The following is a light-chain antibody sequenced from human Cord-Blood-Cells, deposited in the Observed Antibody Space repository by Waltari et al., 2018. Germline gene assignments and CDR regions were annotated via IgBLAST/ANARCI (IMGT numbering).Light chain of an antibody. V-gene: IGLV2-14*01. CDR1: SSDVGGYNY. CDR3: SSYTISSTYV. CDR2: DVS. Sequence: QSALTQPASVPVSPGQSVTIACTGTSSDVGGYNYLPWYQQHPGKAPKLRIYDVSNRPSGVSNRFAASKSGNTASLTISGLQAEDESDYYCSSYTISSTYVFGTGTKVTVL. J-gene: IGLJ1*01.